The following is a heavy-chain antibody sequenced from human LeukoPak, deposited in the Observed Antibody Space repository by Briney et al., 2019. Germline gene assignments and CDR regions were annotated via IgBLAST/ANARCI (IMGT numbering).Heavy chain of an antibody. CDR2: ISSSSSYI. V-gene: IGHV3-21*01. CDR1: GFTFSSYS. D-gene: IGHD4-17*01. CDR3: ASDRGDDQPPQTRDY. Sequence: GGALRLSCAASGFTFSSYSMNWVRQAPGEGLEWVSSISSSSSYIYYADSVKGRFTISRDNAKNSLYLQMNSLRAEDTAVYYCASDRGDDQPPQTRDYWGQGTLVTVSS. J-gene: IGHJ4*02.